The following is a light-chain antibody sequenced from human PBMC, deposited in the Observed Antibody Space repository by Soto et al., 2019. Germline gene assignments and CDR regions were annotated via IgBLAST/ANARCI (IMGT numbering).Light chain of an antibody. CDR2: SAS. CDR1: QAISSN. CDR3: QQSTGAPFT. J-gene: IGKJ3*01. Sequence: DIQMTQSPSSLSASVGDRVTITCRASQAISSNLAWCQRKPGEVSKVLIFSASTLHSGVPYRFSGSGSGTHFSLTISSLQPEDVATYYCQQSTGAPFTFGPGTKVDFK. V-gene: IGKV1-27*01.